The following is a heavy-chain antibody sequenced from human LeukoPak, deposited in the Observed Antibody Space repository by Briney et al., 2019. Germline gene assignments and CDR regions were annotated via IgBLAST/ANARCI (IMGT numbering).Heavy chain of an antibody. V-gene: IGHV1-2*02. Sequence: ASVKVSCKAPGYTFTDYYIHWVRQAPGQGLEWMGWMNTKNGGKDYAQKFQGRVTLTRDTFVSTAYMELSSLTFDDTAIYYCVRDGYHYAQFDYWGPGTLVTVSS. CDR2: MNTKNGGK. D-gene: IGHD5-18*01. CDR3: VRDGYHYAQFDY. J-gene: IGHJ4*02. CDR1: GYTFTDYY.